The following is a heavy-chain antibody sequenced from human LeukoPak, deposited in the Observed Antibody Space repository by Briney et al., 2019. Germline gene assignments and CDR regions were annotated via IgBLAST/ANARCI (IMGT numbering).Heavy chain of an antibody. Sequence: SVKVSCQASGYTFTAYYMHWVRQAPGQGLEWMGWINPNSGGTNYAQKFQGRVTMTRDTSISTAYMELSRLRSDDTAVYYCARNYKSSTNAAPDYWGQGTLVTVSS. V-gene: IGHV1-2*02. CDR3: ARNYKSSTNAAPDY. D-gene: IGHD2-2*01. J-gene: IGHJ4*02. CDR1: GYTFTAYY. CDR2: INPNSGGT.